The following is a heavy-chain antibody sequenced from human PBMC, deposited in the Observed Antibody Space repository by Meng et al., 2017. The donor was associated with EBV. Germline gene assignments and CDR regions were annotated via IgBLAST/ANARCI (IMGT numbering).Heavy chain of an antibody. J-gene: IGHJ5*02. Sequence: QLPLQESGPGLVKPSETLSLTCTVSGGSISSSSYYWGWIRQPPGKGLEWIGCIYYSGSTYYNPSLKSRVTISVDTSKNQFSLRLSSVTAADTAVYYCARRGYSSSRTEFDPWGPGTLVTVSS. CDR3: ARRGYSSSRTEFDP. V-gene: IGHV4-39*07. CDR1: GGSISSSSYY. D-gene: IGHD6-13*01. CDR2: IYYSGST.